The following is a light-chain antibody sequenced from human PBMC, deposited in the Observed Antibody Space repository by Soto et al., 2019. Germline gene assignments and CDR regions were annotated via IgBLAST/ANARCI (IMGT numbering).Light chain of an antibody. CDR3: QQYGYSPIT. J-gene: IGKJ5*01. CDR1: ETVATN. V-gene: IGKV3-15*01. Sequence: VMTQSPATLSVSPGERATLSCWASETVATNLAWYQQKPGQAPRLLISGASTRAAGISDRFRGSGSGTEFALTISRLEPEDFAVYYCQQYGYSPITFGQGTRLEIK. CDR2: GAS.